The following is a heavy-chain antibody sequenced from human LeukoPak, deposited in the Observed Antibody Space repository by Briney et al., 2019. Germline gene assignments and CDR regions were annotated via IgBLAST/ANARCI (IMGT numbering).Heavy chain of an antibody. CDR1: GFTFSDSA. J-gene: IGHJ4*02. V-gene: IGHV3-73*01. Sequence: TGGSLRLSCAASGFTFSDSAVHWVRQASGKGLEWVGRIRSKTNNYATAYAASVKGRFIVSRDDSKNTAYLQMNSLKTEDTAVYYCTRLPDVVVTAIDYWGQGTLVTVSS. D-gene: IGHD2-21*02. CDR2: IRSKTNNYAT. CDR3: TRLPDVVVTAIDY.